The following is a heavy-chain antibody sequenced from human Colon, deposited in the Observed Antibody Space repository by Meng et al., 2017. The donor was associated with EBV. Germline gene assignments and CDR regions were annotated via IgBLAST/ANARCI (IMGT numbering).Heavy chain of an antibody. V-gene: IGHV4-39*07. Sequence: HLQLQESRPGLVKPSETLSLTCIVSGDSVRDTNHFWGWVRQAPGKGLEWVGSINSNWNTYSNPSLTSRVTMSLDTSKNQFSLKLSSVTAADTAVYYCVRVRGDFDYWGQGTLVTVSS. CDR1: GDSVRDTNHF. CDR3: VRVRGDFDY. CDR2: INSNWNT. J-gene: IGHJ4*02. D-gene: IGHD3-16*01.